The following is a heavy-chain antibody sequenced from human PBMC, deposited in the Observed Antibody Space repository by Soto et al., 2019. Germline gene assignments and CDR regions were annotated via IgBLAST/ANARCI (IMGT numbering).Heavy chain of an antibody. V-gene: IGHV3-72*01. CDR2: ARNKVSGYTT. CDR1: GFTFSDHY. Sequence: VQLVESGGGLVQPGGSLRLSCAASGFTFSDHYMDWVRQAPGKGLEWVGRARNKVSGYTTAYAASVEGRFAISRDDSKNSLYLQMSSLKADDTAVYFCARLMGTSFDLWGQGTLVTVSS. D-gene: IGHD2-8*01. CDR3: ARLMGTSFDL. J-gene: IGHJ4*02.